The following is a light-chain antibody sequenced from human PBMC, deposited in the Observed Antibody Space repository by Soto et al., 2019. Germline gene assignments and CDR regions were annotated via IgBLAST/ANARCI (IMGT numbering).Light chain of an antibody. CDR3: QQYGSSPPWT. J-gene: IGKJ1*01. CDR2: GAS. Sequence: ENVLRQCPGNLSLSPCDRATLSCRASQSVSNNYLAWYQQKPGQAPRLLIYGASNRATGIPDRFSGSGSGTDFTLTISRLEPEDFAVYYCQQYGSSPPWTFGQGTKVDIK. V-gene: IGKV3-20*01. CDR1: QSVSNNY.